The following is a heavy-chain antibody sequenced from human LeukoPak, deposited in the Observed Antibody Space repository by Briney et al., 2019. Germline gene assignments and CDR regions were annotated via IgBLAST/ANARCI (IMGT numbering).Heavy chain of an antibody. CDR2: IYSAGST. CDR3: ARLLFGDDS. D-gene: IGHD3-16*01. J-gene: IGHJ4*02. Sequence: PGGSLRLSCAASGFTVGNNYVSWVRQAPGKGPEWVSVIYSAGSTYYTDSVEGRFTISRDSSKNTLFLQMNSLRPEDTAVYYCARLLFGDDSWGQGTLVTVSS. V-gene: IGHV3-66*02. CDR1: GFTVGNNY.